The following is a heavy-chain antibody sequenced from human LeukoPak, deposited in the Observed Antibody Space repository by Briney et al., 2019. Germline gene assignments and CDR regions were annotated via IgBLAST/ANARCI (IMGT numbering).Heavy chain of an antibody. CDR1: GGSVTTYY. D-gene: IGHD6-13*01. V-gene: IGHV4-59*02. J-gene: IGHJ4*02. CDR3: ARHVGPHSSSWYPLDY. CDR2: IHYSGGT. Sequence: SETLSLTCSVSGGSVTTYYWSWIRQSAGKGLEWIGRIHYSGGTNYNPSLKSRVTISVDTSKNQFSLKLSSVTAADTAVYYCARHVGPHSSSWYPLDYWGQGTLVTVSS.